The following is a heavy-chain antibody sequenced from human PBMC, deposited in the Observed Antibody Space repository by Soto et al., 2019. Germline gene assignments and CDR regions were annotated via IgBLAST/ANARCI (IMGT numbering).Heavy chain of an antibody. D-gene: IGHD5-12*01. CDR3: ASGGYKES. CDR1: GYTFTNYA. J-gene: IGHJ5*02. Sequence: QVQLVQSGVEVKKPGASMKISCRTSGYTFTNYAINWVRQAPGQGLEWVAWISTQSGTTKYGQRLQGRVTVTTDTSTSTAYMEMRNLRSDDTALYYCASGGYKESWGQGTLVTVSS. CDR2: ISTQSGTT. V-gene: IGHV1-18*01.